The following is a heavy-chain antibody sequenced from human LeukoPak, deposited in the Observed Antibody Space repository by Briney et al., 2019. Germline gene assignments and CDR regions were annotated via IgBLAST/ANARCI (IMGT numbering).Heavy chain of an antibody. Sequence: PGGSLRLSCAASGFTFSSYWMSWVRQAPGKGLEWVANMKQDGSEKYYVDSVKGRFTISRDNAKNSPYLQMNSLRAEDTAVYYCARDTGGSGSYPTYFDYWGQGTLVTVSS. D-gene: IGHD3-10*01. CDR2: MKQDGSEK. CDR3: ARDTGGSGSYPTYFDY. CDR1: GFTFSSYW. V-gene: IGHV3-7*01. J-gene: IGHJ4*02.